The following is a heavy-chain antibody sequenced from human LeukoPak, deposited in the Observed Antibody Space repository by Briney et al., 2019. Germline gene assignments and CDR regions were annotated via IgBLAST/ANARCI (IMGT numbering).Heavy chain of an antibody. D-gene: IGHD3-22*01. CDR3: TRNDRCAFCI. Sequence: GGSLSLFCAASGFTVSRHYMSWVRQAPGKGLEWVSVISSGGNTYYTDSVKGRFTISRDNSKNTLYLQMSSLRVEDTAVYYCTRNDRCAFCICGQGTMVTVSS. CDR2: ISSGGNT. CDR1: GFTVSRHY. J-gene: IGHJ3*02. V-gene: IGHV3-53*01.